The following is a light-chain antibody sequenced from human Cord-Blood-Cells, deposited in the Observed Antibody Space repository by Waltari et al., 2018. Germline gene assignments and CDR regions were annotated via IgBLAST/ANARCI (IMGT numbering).Light chain of an antibody. CDR3: CSYAGSSTYVV. Sequence: QSALTPPASVSGSPGQSITISCTGTSSYVGSYHLVSWYQQHPGKAPKLMIYEGSKRPSGVSNRFSGSKSGNTASLTISGLQAEDEADYYCCSYAGSSTYVVFGGGTKLTVL. CDR1: SSYVGSYHL. CDR2: EGS. V-gene: IGLV2-23*01. J-gene: IGLJ2*01.